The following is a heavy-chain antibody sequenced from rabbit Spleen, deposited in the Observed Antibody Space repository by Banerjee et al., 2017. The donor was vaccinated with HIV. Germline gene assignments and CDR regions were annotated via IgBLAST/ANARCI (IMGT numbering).Heavy chain of an antibody. CDR1: GFDFSGND. CDR3: ARGASSRGWCNDL. CDR2: IQSSTNRA. V-gene: IGHV1S47*01. D-gene: IGHD1-1*01. J-gene: IGHJ3*01. Sequence: QEQLKETGGGLVQPGGSLTLTCTVSGFDFSGNDICWVRQAPGKGLEWIGCIQSSTNRAYYANSMKTRYTISIDNAQNTVSLKMTSLIAADTATYFCARGASSRGWCNDLWGQGTLVTVS.